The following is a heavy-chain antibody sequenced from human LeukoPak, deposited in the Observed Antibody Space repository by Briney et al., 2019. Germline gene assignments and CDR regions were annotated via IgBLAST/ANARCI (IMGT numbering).Heavy chain of an antibody. Sequence: GSSVKVSCKASGGTFSSYAISWVRQAPGQGLEWMGGIIPIFGTANYAQKFQGRVTITADESTSTAYIELSSLRSEDTAVYYCARDRIVVVPAAIGFRYFDLWAVAPWSLSPQ. CDR1: GGTFSSYA. J-gene: IGHJ2*01. CDR3: ARDRIVVVPAAIGFRYFDL. V-gene: IGHV1-69*01. CDR2: IIPIFGTA. D-gene: IGHD2-2*02.